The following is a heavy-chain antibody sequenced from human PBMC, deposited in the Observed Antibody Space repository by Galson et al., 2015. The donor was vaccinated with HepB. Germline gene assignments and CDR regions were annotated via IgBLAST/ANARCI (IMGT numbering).Heavy chain of an antibody. D-gene: IGHD4/OR15-4a*01. V-gene: IGHV3-30*18. CDR1: GFTFSSYG. J-gene: IGHJ6*02. CDR3: AKELLMALINYYYYGMDV. Sequence: SLRLSCAASGFTFSSYGMHWVRQAPGKGLEWVAVISYDGSNKYYADSVKGRFTISRDNSKNTLYLQMNSLRAEDTAVYYCAKELLMALINYYYYGMDVWGQGTTVTVSS. CDR2: ISYDGSNK.